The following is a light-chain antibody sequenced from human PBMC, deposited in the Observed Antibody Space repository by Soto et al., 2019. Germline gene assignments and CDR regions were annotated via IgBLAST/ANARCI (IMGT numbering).Light chain of an antibody. Sequence: QSALTQPPSASGSPGQSVTISCTGTSSDVGGYNYVSWYQQHPGKAPNLMIYEVSKRPSGVPDRFSGSKSGNTASLTVSGLQAEDEADYYCSSYGGGNTVVFGGGTKLTVL. CDR3: SSYGGGNTVV. V-gene: IGLV2-8*01. CDR1: SSDVGGYNY. J-gene: IGLJ2*01. CDR2: EVS.